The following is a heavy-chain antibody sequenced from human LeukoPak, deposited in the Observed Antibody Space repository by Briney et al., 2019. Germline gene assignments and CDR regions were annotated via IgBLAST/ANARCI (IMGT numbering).Heavy chain of an antibody. Sequence: PGGSLRLSCAASGFTVSSNNMNWVRQAPGKGLEWVSYISSSSSTIYYADSVKGRFTISRDNAKNSLYLQMNSLRAEDTAVYYCARDYYDSSGYRTSHLWGRGTLVTVSS. CDR3: ARDYYDSSGYRTSHL. CDR2: ISSSSSTI. V-gene: IGHV3-48*04. CDR1: GFTVSSNN. J-gene: IGHJ2*01. D-gene: IGHD3-22*01.